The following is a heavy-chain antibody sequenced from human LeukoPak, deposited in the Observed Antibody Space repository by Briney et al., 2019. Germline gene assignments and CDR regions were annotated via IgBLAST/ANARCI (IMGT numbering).Heavy chain of an antibody. J-gene: IGHJ6*02. CDR1: GGSFSGYY. V-gene: IGHV4-34*01. D-gene: IGHD5-18*01. CDR2: INHSGST. CDR3: ARGYSYGPPYGMDV. Sequence: SETLSLTCAVYGGSFSGYYWSWIRQPPGKGLEWIGEINHSGSTNYNPSLKSRVTISVDTSKNQFPLKLSSVTAADTAVYYCARGYSYGPPYGMDVWGQGTTVTVSS.